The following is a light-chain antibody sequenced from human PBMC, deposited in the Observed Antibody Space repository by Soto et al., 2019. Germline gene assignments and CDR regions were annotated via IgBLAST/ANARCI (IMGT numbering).Light chain of an antibody. CDR2: YNN. J-gene: IGLJ1*01. Sequence: QSVLTQPPSASGTPGQRVTISCSGRSSNIGSNYVYWYQQLPGTAPKLLIYYNNHRPSGVTDRFSGSKSGTSASLAISGLRSEGEADYYCATWDDSLSGYVFGTGTKVTVL. CDR1: SSNIGSNY. V-gene: IGLV1-47*02. CDR3: ATWDDSLSGYV.